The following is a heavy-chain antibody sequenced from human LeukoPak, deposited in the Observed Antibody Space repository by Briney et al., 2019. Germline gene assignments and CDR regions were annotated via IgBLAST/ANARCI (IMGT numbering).Heavy chain of an antibody. Sequence: PGGSLRLSCAASGFTFSSYAMSWVRQAPGKGLEWVSAISGSGGSTYYADSVKGRFTISRDNSKNTLYLQMNSLRAEDTAVYYCAKDIPPLRVCGSGSLFDYWGPGTLVTVSS. CDR2: ISGSGGST. CDR1: GFTFSSYA. D-gene: IGHD3-10*01. J-gene: IGHJ4*02. CDR3: AKDIPPLRVCGSGSLFDY. V-gene: IGHV3-23*01.